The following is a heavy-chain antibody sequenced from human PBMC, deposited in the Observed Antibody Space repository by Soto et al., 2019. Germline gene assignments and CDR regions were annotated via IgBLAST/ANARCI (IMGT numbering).Heavy chain of an antibody. V-gene: IGHV3-66*01. CDR1: GFTVSSNY. Sequence: EVQLVESGGGLVQPGGSLRLSCAASGFTVSSNYMSWVRQAPGKGLEWVSVIYSGGSTYYADSVKGRFTISRDNSKNTLYLQMNSLRAEDTAVYYCAREPSYGSGSYHGMDVWGQGTTVTVSS. J-gene: IGHJ6*02. D-gene: IGHD3-10*01. CDR2: IYSGGST. CDR3: AREPSYGSGSYHGMDV.